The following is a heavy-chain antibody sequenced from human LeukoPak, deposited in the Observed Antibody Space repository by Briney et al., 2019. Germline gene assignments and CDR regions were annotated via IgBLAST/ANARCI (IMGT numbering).Heavy chain of an antibody. CDR3: ARLPERSDLLPSYANSFDW. D-gene: IGHD3-9*01. CDR1: GYSISSGYY. CDR2: IYYSGST. J-gene: IGHJ4*02. V-gene: IGHV4-38-2*02. Sequence: AETLSLTCTVSGYSISSGYYWGWIRLPPGKGLEWIGSIYYSGSTYYNPSLKSRVTISVDTSKNRFSLRLSSVTAADTAVFFCARLPERSDLLPSYANSFDWWGQGTLVTVSS.